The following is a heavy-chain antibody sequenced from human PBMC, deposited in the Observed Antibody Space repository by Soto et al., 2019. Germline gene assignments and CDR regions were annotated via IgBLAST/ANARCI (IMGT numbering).Heavy chain of an antibody. V-gene: IGHV4-4*07. D-gene: IGHD4-17*01. CDR1: GGSMSKFY. J-gene: IGHJ5*02. CDR3: VRDGSKTLRDCFDP. Sequence: SETLSLTCSVSGGSMSKFYWSWIRKTAGKGLEWMGRVYATGTSDYNPSLRSRIAMSVDISKKTFSLRLRSVTAADTGVYYCVRDGSKTLRDCFDPWGQGILVTV. CDR2: VYATGTS.